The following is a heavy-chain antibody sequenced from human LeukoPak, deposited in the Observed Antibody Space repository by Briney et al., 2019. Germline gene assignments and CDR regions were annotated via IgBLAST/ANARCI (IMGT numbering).Heavy chain of an antibody. CDR1: GLTLSSNY. D-gene: IGHD3-22*01. CDR3: AITGPYYYDSSGYYYFDY. V-gene: IGHV3-66*01. J-gene: IGHJ4*02. Sequence: GGSLRLSCAASGLTLSSNYMSWVRQAPGKGLEWVSVIYSGGRTYYADSVKGRFTISRDNSKNTLYLQMNSLRAEDTAVYYCAITGPYYYDSSGYYYFDYWGQGTLVTVSS. CDR2: IYSGGRT.